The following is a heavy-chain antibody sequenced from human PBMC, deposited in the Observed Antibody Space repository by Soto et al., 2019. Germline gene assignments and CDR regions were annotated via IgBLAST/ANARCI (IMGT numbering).Heavy chain of an antibody. CDR2: ISAYNGNT. D-gene: IGHD4-4*01. Sequence: ASVKVSCKASGYTFTSYGISWVRQAPGQGLEWMGWISAYNGNTNYAQKLQGRVTMTTDTSTSTAYMELRSLRSDDTAVYYCARDLMEYSNYEVNWFDPWGQGTLVTVSS. J-gene: IGHJ5*02. CDR1: GYTFTSYG. CDR3: ARDLMEYSNYEVNWFDP. V-gene: IGHV1-18*01.